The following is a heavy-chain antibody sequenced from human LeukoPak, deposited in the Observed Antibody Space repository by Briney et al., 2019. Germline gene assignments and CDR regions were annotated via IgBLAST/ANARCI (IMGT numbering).Heavy chain of an antibody. V-gene: IGHV3-30*18. J-gene: IGHJ4*02. CDR1: GFIFSTYG. CDR2: ISYDGRNK. CDR3: AKDDGDYGFDY. Sequence: GGSLRLSCAASGFIFSTYGMHWVRQAPGKGLEWVAVISYDGRNKYYADSVKGRFTISRDNSKNTLYLQMNSLRAEDTALYYCAKDDGDYGFDYWGQGTLVTVSS. D-gene: IGHD4-17*01.